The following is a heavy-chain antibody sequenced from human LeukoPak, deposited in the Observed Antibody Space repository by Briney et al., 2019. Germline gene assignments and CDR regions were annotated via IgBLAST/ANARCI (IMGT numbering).Heavy chain of an antibody. CDR2: ISSSGSTI. D-gene: IGHD3-10*01. V-gene: IGHV3-48*03. CDR3: ARVVTMVRGVIPHFDY. Sequence: GGSLRLSCAASGFTFSSYEMNWVRQAPGKGLEWVSYISSSGSTIYYADSVKGRFTISRDNAKNSLYLQMNSLRAEDTAVYYCARVVTMVRGVIPHFDYWGQGTLVTVSS. J-gene: IGHJ4*02. CDR1: GFTFSSYE.